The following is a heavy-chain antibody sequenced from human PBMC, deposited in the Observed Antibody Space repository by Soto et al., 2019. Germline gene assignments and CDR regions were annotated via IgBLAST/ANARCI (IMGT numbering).Heavy chain of an antibody. D-gene: IGHD1-26*01. CDR1: GFTFRDYW. Sequence: EVQLVESGGGLVQPGGSLRLSCAASGFTFRDYWMTWVRQVPGKGLEWVANINQDGRKECYMDSVKGRFTISRDNAKNSLDLQMSSLGADDTAVYYCATDPWDKWGQGTLVTVSS. V-gene: IGHV3-7*04. CDR2: INQDGRKE. CDR3: ATDPWDK. J-gene: IGHJ4*02.